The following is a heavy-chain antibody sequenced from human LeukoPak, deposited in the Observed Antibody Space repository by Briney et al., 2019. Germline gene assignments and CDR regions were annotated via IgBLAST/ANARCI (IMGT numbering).Heavy chain of an antibody. Sequence: GGSLRLSCAASGFIFSGDDMNWVRQAPGTGLAWVSGITGGGDNTFYADSVTGRFTISRDNSKNTVYLQMNSLRAEDTAIYYCAIVSWSGYHSWGQGILVTVSS. D-gene: IGHD3-3*01. CDR3: AIVSWSGYHS. CDR2: ITGGGDNT. V-gene: IGHV3-23*01. J-gene: IGHJ4*02. CDR1: GFIFSGDD.